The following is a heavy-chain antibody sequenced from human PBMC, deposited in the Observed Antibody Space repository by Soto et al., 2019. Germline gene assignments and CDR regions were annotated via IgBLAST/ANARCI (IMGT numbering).Heavy chain of an antibody. J-gene: IGHJ6*03. D-gene: IGHD3-22*01. CDR1: GDTLSSYA. CDR2: IIPILGTA. CDR3: ARDGSGYRSRASPMDG. V-gene: IGHV1-69*01. Sequence: QVQLVQSGAEVKKPGSSVKVSCKASGDTLSSYAISWVRQAPGQGLEWMGGIIPILGTANYAQKFQRRVTITADESTSTAYMELSSLRSEDTAVYYCARDGSGYRSRASPMDGWGEGTTVTVSS.